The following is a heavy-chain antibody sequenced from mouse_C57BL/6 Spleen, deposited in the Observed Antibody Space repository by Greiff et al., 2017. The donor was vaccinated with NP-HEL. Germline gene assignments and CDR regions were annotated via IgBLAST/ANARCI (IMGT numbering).Heavy chain of an antibody. CDR1: GYTFTDYY. Sequence: QVQLQQSGAELVRPGASVKLSCKASGYTFTDYYINWVKQRPGQGLEWIARIYPGSGNTYYNEKFKGKATLTAEKSSSTAYMQLSSLTSEDSAVYFCARCYYGSSSAWFAYWGQGTLVTVSA. CDR2: IYPGSGNT. D-gene: IGHD1-1*01. CDR3: ARCYYGSSSAWFAY. V-gene: IGHV1-76*01. J-gene: IGHJ3*01.